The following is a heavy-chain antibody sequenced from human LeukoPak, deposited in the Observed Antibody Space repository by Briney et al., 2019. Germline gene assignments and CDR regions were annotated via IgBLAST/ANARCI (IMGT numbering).Heavy chain of an antibody. CDR3: ARHSRRDDFWSGYYSDY. J-gene: IGHJ4*02. D-gene: IGHD3-3*01. V-gene: IGHV4-39*01. CDR1: GGSISSSSYY. CDR2: IYYSGST. Sequence: PSETLSLTCTVSGGSISSSSYYWGWIRQPPGKGLEWIGSIYYSGSTYYNPSLKSRVTISVDTSKNQFSLKLSSVTAADTAVYYCARHSRRDDFWSGYYSDYWGQGTLVTVSS.